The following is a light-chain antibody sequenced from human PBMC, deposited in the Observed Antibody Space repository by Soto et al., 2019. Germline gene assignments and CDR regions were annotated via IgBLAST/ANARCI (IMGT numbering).Light chain of an antibody. CDR3: SSYTSSSTR. CDR1: SSDVGGYNY. CDR2: EVS. J-gene: IGLJ3*02. Sequence: QSVLTQPASVSGSPGQSITISCTGTSSDVGGYNYVSWYQQHPGKAPKLVIYEVSNRPSGVSNRFSGSKSGNTASLTISGLQAEDEADYYCSSYTSSSTRFGGGTKLTVL. V-gene: IGLV2-14*01.